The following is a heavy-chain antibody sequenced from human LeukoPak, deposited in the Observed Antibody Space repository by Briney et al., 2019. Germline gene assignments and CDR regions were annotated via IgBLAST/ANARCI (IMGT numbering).Heavy chain of an antibody. V-gene: IGHV1-69*13. CDR2: IIPIFGTA. CDR1: GGTFSSYA. J-gene: IGHJ4*02. Sequence: SVNVSCKASGGTFSSYAISWVRQAPGQGLEWMGGIIPIFGTANYAQKFQGRVTITADESTSTAYMELSSLRSEDTAVYYCARDSSGSYPMAYWGQGTLVTVSS. CDR3: ARDSSGSYPMAY. D-gene: IGHD1-26*01.